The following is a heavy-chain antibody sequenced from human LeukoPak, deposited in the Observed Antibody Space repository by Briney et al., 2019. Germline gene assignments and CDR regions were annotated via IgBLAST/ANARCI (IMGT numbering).Heavy chain of an antibody. CDR3: ARTSGMTTVYYYYMDV. CDR1: GGSISSYY. Sequence: PSETLSLTCTVSGGSISSYYWSWIRQPPGKGLGWIGYIYYSGSSNYNPSLKSRVTISVDTSKNQFSLKLTSVTAADTAVYYCARTSGMTTVYYYYMDVWGKGTTVIVSS. CDR2: IYYSGSS. V-gene: IGHV4-59*01. J-gene: IGHJ6*03. D-gene: IGHD4-11*01.